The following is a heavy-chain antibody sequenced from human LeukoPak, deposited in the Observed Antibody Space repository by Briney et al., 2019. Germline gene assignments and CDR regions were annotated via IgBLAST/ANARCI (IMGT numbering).Heavy chain of an antibody. D-gene: IGHD4-11*01. CDR2: IYYSGDT. J-gene: IGHJ6*03. V-gene: IGHV4-39*01. CDR3: ATGSMTTRYYYYFYMDV. CDR1: GGSINSTRYY. Sequence: PSETLSLTCTVSGGSINSTRYYWGWIRQPPGKGLEWIGSIYYSGDTHYNPSLRSRVTISVDTSKNQFSLKMNSMTAADTPVYYCATGSMTTRYYYYFYMDVWGKGTTVTVSS.